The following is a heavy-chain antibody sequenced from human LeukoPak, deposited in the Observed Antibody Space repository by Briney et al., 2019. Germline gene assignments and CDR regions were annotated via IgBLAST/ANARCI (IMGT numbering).Heavy chain of an antibody. CDR2: IYYSGNT. J-gene: IGHJ4*02. CDR3: AREGGSYSFFDY. V-gene: IGHV4-59*12. D-gene: IGHD1-26*01. CDR1: GGSISSYY. Sequence: SETLSLTCTVSGGSISSYYWSWIRQPPGKGLEWIGYIYYSGNTNYNPSLKSRVTISVDKSKNQFSLKLSSVTAADTAVYYCAREGGSYSFFDYWGQGTLVTVSS.